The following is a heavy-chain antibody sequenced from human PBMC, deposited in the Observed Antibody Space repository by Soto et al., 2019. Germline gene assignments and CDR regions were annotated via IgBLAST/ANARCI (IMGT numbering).Heavy chain of an antibody. Sequence: GGSLRLSCAAPGFTFSSYWMHWVRQAPGKGLVWVSRINSDGSSTSYADSVKGRFTISRDNAKNTLYLQMNSLRAEDTAVYYCIGYCTGGSCYRNSWGQGTLATVSS. CDR1: GFTFSSYW. CDR3: IGYCTGGSCYRNS. D-gene: IGHD2-15*01. J-gene: IGHJ4*02. V-gene: IGHV3-74*01. CDR2: INSDGSST.